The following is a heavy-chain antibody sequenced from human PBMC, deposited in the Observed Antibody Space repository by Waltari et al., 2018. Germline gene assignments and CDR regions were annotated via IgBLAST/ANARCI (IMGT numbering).Heavy chain of an antibody. CDR1: GGSISSYY. V-gene: IGHV4-4*07. J-gene: IGHJ4*02. CDR2: IYTSGRT. D-gene: IGHD3-22*01. CDR3: ARGEYYYDSGRGVDD. Sequence: QVQLQESGPGLVKPSETLSLTCTVSGGSISSYYWTWIRQPDGKGLEWIGRIYTSGRTNYNPPLKIRVTMAIDTSKIQFSLKLSSGTAADTAVYYCARGEYYYDSGRGVDDWRQGTLVTVSS.